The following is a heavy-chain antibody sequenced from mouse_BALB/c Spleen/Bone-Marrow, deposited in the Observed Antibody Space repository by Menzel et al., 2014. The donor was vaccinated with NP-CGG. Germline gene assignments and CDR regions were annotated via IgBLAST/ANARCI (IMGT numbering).Heavy chain of an antibody. CDR2: IAPGSGST. CDR1: GYTFTSYW. J-gene: IGHJ4*01. CDR3: ARFPIYYGNYGAMDY. V-gene: IGHV1S41*01. Sequence: DLVKPGASVKLSCKASGYTFTSYWINWIKQRPGQGLEWIGRIAPGSGSTYYNEMFKGKATLTVDTSSSTAYIQLSSLSSEDSAVYSCARFPIYYGNYGAMDYWGQGTSVTVSS. D-gene: IGHD2-1*01.